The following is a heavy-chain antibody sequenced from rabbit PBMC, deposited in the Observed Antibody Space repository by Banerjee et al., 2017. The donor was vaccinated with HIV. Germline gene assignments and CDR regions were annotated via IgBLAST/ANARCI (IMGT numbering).Heavy chain of an antibody. CDR3: ARDPTSYTGGGGMDL. CDR2: IYAGSSGST. Sequence: QEQLEESGGDLVKPEGSLTLTCTASGFTLSSYWIYWVRQAPGKGLEWIACIYAGSSGSTYYASWATGRFTISKTSSTTVALQMTSLTAADTATYFCARDPTSYTGGGGMDLWGPGTLVTVS. V-gene: IGHV1S45*01. CDR1: GFTLSSYW. D-gene: IGHD1-1*01. J-gene: IGHJ4*01.